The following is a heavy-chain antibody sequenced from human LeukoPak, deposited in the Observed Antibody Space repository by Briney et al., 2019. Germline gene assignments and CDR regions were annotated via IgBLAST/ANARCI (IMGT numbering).Heavy chain of an antibody. CDR3: ARLVVPAARAYYYYYYMDV. J-gene: IGHJ6*03. D-gene: IGHD2-2*01. CDR2: IFYSGST. Sequence: SETLSLTCTVSGGSISSYYWSWIRQPPGKGLGWIGYIFYSGSTNYNPSLKSRVTISVDTSKNQFSLKLSSVTAADTAVYYCARLVVPAARAYYYYYYMDVWGKGTTVTVSS. V-gene: IGHV4-59*08. CDR1: GGSISSYY.